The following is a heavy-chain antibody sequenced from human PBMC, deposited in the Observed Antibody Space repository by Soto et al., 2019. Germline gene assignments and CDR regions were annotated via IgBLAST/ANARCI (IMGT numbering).Heavy chain of an antibody. Sequence: SVKVSCKASGDTFSSYAISWVRQAPGQGLEWMGGIIPIFGTANYAQKFQGRVTITADESTSTAYMELSSLRSEDTAVYYCAREDSDYDSQPNWFDPWGQGTLVTVSS. D-gene: IGHD3-10*01. V-gene: IGHV1-69*13. CDR1: GDTFSSYA. CDR3: AREDSDYDSQPNWFDP. J-gene: IGHJ5*02. CDR2: IIPIFGTA.